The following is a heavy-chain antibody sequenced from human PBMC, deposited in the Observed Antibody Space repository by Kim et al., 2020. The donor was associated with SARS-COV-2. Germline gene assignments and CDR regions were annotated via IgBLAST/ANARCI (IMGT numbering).Heavy chain of an antibody. J-gene: IGHJ4*02. V-gene: IGHV3-72*01. CDR1: GFIFSDYY. CDR2: IRNKANSYTT. CDR3: ARGGEYSGPYYDDH. D-gene: IGHD5-12*01. Sequence: GGSLRLSCATSGFIFSDYYMDWVLQAPGKGLEWVGRIRNKANSYTTENAASVKGRFTISRDDSKNSLYLQMNSLKTEDTAVYYYARGGEYSGPYYDDHWGQGTLVTVSS.